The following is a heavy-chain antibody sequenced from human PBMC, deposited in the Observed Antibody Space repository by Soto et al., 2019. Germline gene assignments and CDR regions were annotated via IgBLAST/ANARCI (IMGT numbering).Heavy chain of an antibody. Sequence: GGSLRLSCAASGFTVSSNYMSWVRQAPGKGLEWVSAIYSGGSTYYADSVKGRFTISRDNSKNTLYLQMNSLRAEDTAVYYCARDSYYYGMDVWGRGTTGTVAS. J-gene: IGHJ6*02. CDR1: GFTVSSNY. CDR2: IYSGGST. V-gene: IGHV3-53*01. CDR3: ARDSYYYGMDV.